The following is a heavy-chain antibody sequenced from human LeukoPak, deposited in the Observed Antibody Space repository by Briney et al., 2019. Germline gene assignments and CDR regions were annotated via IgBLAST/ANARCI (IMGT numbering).Heavy chain of an antibody. Sequence: GKSLRLSCVASGFSFSDSVIHWVRQAPGKGLEWVAVISHDVKTTYYADSAKGRFTISRDNSRNTVFLQMNRLRPEDTAVYYCVKEAYYGWGSSPTFYFDYWGQGTRVTVSS. D-gene: IGHD3-10*01. CDR3: VKEAYYGWGSSPTFYFDY. J-gene: IGHJ4*02. V-gene: IGHV3-30*04. CDR2: ISHDVKTT. CDR1: GFSFSDSV.